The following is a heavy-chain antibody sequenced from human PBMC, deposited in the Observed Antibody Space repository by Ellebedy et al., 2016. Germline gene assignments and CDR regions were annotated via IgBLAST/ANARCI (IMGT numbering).Heavy chain of an antibody. CDR1: GYSISSGYY. CDR3: AKGVYATPANWFDP. V-gene: IGHV4-38-2*01. Sequence: SETLSLTCAVSGYSISSGYYWGWIRQPPRKGLEWIGSIYHSGSTYYNPSLKSRLIISVDTSKNQFSLKLSSVTAADTAVYYCAKGVYATPANWFDPWGQGTLVTVSS. CDR2: IYHSGST. J-gene: IGHJ5*02. D-gene: IGHD6-13*01.